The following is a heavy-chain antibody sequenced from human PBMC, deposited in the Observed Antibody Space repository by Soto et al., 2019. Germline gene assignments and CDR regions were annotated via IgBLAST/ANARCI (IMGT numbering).Heavy chain of an antibody. D-gene: IGHD1-1*01. CDR3: ARDRTVRLTYGMDV. V-gene: IGHV3-33*01. CDR2: IWYDGSNK. Sequence: QVQLVESGGGVVQPGRSLRLSCAASGFTFSSYGMHWVRQAPGKGLEWVAVIWYDGSNKYYADSVKGRFTISRDNSKNTLYLQMDSLRAEDTAVYYCARDRTVRLTYGMDVWGQGTTVTVSS. J-gene: IGHJ6*02. CDR1: GFTFSSYG.